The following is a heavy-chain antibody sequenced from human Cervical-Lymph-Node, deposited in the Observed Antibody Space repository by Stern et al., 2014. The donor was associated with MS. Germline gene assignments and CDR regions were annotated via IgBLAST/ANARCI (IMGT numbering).Heavy chain of an antibody. CDR2: ISCSDVST. Sequence: EVQLVESGGTLVQPGGSLRLSCAASGFTFSSYAMSWVRQAPGQGLERVSVISCSDVSTFYADSVKGRFTNSRDNSKNTLFLQMNSLRAEDTAVYYCSKVYGSGPFDYWGQGTLVTVSS. CDR1: GFTFSSYA. V-gene: IGHV3-23*04. J-gene: IGHJ4*02. D-gene: IGHD6-19*01. CDR3: SKVYGSGPFDY.